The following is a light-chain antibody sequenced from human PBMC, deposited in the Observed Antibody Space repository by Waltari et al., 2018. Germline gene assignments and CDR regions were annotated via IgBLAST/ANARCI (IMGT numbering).Light chain of an antibody. CDR1: QSVFYSSTNRNY. CDR2: WAS. Sequence: DIVMTQSPDSLAVSLGERATINCKSSQSVFYSSTNRNYLGWYQHKAGQPPKLLIYWASTRESGVPDRFSGSGSGTDFNLTISNLQAEDVAVYYCQQYYATPRTFGQGTKVAIK. CDR3: QQYYATPRT. J-gene: IGKJ1*01. V-gene: IGKV4-1*01.